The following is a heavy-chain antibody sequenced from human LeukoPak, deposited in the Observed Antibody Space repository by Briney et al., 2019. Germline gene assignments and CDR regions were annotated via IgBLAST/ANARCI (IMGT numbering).Heavy chain of an antibody. CDR3: AKGSSGYIYGDY. CDR1: GFTFSSYA. CDR2: ISGSGVST. Sequence: PGGSLRLSCAASGFTFSSYAMNWVRQAPGKGLEWVSAISGSGVSTFYADSVKGRFTISRDNSKNTLYLQMNSLRAEDTAIYYCAKGSSGYIYGDYWGQGTLVTVSS. V-gene: IGHV3-23*01. D-gene: IGHD5-18*01. J-gene: IGHJ4*02.